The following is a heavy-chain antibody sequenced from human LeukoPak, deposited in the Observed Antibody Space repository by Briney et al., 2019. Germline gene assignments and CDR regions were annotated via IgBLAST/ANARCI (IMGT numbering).Heavy chain of an antibody. V-gene: IGHV7-4-1*02. J-gene: IGHJ4*02. CDR2: INTKTGNP. CDR1: GYTFSTYA. D-gene: IGHD2/OR15-2a*01. Sequence: ASVKVSCKTSGYTFSTYAMNWVRQAPGQGLEWMGWINTKTGNPTYAPGFTGRSVFSLETSVTTAHLQISSLKAEDTAVYYCGRGRGPHSNNGKYFFVDYWGQGTRVSVSS. CDR3: GRGRGPHSNNGKYFFVDY.